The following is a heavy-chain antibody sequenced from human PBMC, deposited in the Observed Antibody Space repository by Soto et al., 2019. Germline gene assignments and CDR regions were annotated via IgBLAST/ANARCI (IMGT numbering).Heavy chain of an antibody. J-gene: IGHJ5*02. V-gene: IGHV4-31*03. Sequence: PSETLSLTCTVSGGSISSGGYYWSWIRQHPGEGLEWIGYIYYSGSTYYNPSLKSRVTISVDTSNNQFSLKLSSVTAADTAVYFCARARITIFGESNWFDPWGQGTLVTVSS. CDR2: IYYSGST. CDR1: GGSISSGGYY. D-gene: IGHD3-3*01. CDR3: ARARITIFGESNWFDP.